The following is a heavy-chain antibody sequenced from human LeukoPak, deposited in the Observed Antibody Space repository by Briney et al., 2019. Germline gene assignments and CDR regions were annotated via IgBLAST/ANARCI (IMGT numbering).Heavy chain of an antibody. J-gene: IGHJ3*02. Sequence: ASVKVSCEASGYTFTGYYMHWVRQAPGQGLEWMGWINPNWGGTICTQKVQGMVTMKRETSISTAYMELRSLRSDDTAVYYCARWRAMVRGVLEEDAFDIWGQGTMVTVSS. CDR3: ARWRAMVRGVLEEDAFDI. V-gene: IGHV1-2*02. D-gene: IGHD3-10*01. CDR1: GYTFTGYY. CDR2: INPNWGGT.